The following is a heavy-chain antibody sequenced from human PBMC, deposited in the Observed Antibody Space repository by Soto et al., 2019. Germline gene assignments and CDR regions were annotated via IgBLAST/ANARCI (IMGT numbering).Heavy chain of an antibody. D-gene: IGHD3-10*01. J-gene: IGHJ6*02. Sequence: EVQLVESGGGLVQPGGSLRLSCAASGFTFSSYSMNWVRQAPGKGLEWVSSISSSSSYIYYADSVKGRFTISRDNAKNSLYLQMNSLRAEDTAVYYCARDFLRGWFGELLSPKAGMDVWGQGTTVTVSS. CDR1: GFTFSSYS. CDR2: ISSSSSYI. V-gene: IGHV3-21*01. CDR3: ARDFLRGWFGELLSPKAGMDV.